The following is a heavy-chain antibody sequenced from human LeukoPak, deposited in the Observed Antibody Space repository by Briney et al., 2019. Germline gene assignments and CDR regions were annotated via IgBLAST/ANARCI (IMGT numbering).Heavy chain of an antibody. V-gene: IGHV3-21*01. D-gene: IGHD4-17*01. J-gene: IGHJ3*02. Sequence: SCKVSGYTLTELSMHWVRQAPGKGLEWVSSISSSSSYIYYADSVKGRFTISRDNAKNSLYLQMNSLRAEDTAVYYCARVSSTGAFDIWGQGTMVTVSS. CDR1: GYTLTELS. CDR3: ARVSSTGAFDI. CDR2: ISSSSSYI.